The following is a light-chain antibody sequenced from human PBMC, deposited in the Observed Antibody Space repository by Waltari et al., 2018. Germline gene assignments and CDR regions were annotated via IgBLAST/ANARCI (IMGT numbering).Light chain of an antibody. CDR2: LGF. CDR1: HSPLHRNGYNS. V-gene: IGKV2-28*01. Sequence: DIVLTQSPLSLPVTPGEPASISSRSSHSPLHRNGYNSLDWYLQKPGQSPQLLISLGFKTASGVPDRFSGSGSGTDFTLRISRVEADDVGLYYCMQALQKITFGGGTK. J-gene: IGKJ4*01. CDR3: MQALQKIT.